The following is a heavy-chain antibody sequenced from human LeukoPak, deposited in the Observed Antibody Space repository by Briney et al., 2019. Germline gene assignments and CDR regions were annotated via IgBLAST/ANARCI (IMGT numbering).Heavy chain of an antibody. V-gene: IGHV1-18*01. CDR3: ARVHYYDSSGYYYGY. CDR2: ISAYSGNT. CDR1: GYTFTSYG. D-gene: IGHD3-22*01. J-gene: IGHJ4*02. Sequence: ASVKVSCKASGYTFTSYGISWVRQAPGQGLEWMGWISAYSGNTNYAQKFQGRVTMTRDTSTSTVYMELSSLRSEDTAVYYCARVHYYDSSGYYYGYWGQGTLVTVSS.